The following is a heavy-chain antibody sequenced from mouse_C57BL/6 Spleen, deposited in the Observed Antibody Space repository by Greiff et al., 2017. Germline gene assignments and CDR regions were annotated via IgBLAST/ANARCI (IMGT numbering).Heavy chain of an antibody. CDR3: TRTGTAWFAY. CDR1: GYAFSSSW. CDR2: IYPGDGDT. D-gene: IGHD4-1*01. V-gene: IGHV1-82*01. Sequence: VQLQQSGPELVKPGASVKISCKASGYAFSSSWMNWVKQRPGQGLEWIGQIYPGDGDTNYNGKFKGKATLTADKSSSTAYMQLRSLTSEDAAVYYCTRTGTAWFAYWGQGTLVTGSA. J-gene: IGHJ3*01.